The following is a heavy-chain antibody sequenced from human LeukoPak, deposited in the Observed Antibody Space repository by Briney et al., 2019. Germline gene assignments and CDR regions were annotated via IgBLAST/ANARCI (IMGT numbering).Heavy chain of an antibody. Sequence: PSETLSLTCAVCGGSFSGYYWSWIRQPPGKGLEWIGEINHSGSTNYNPSLKSRVTISVDTSKNQFSLKLSSVTAADTAVYYCARVGRLLWFGELFYGYDYWGQGTLVTVSS. D-gene: IGHD3-10*01. CDR1: GGSFSGYY. J-gene: IGHJ4*02. CDR2: INHSGST. V-gene: IGHV4-34*01. CDR3: ARVGRLLWFGELFYGYDY.